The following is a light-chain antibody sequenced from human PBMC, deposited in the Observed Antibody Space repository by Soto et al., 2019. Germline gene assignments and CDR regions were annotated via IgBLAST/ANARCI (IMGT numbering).Light chain of an antibody. V-gene: IGLV1-44*01. CDR1: RSNIGSNT. CDR2: SNN. Sequence: QSVLTQPPSASGTPGQRVTISCSGSRSNIGSNTVNWYQQLPGSAPKLLIYSNNQRPSGVPDRFSGSKSGSSASLAISGLQSENEADYYCAACYDSQKGFYVFGTGTKLTVL. CDR3: AACYDSQKGFYV. J-gene: IGLJ1*01.